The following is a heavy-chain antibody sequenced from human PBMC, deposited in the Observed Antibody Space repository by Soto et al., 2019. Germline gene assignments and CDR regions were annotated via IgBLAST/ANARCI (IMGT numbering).Heavy chain of an antibody. D-gene: IGHD3-22*01. J-gene: IGHJ4*02. CDR1: GGTFSIYT. CDR3: ARGYYDSSALPVDY. Sequence: QVQLVQSGAEVKKPGSSVKVSCKASGGTFSIYTISWVRQAPGQGLEWMGRIIPILGIANYAQKFQGRVTITADKPTSTAYMELSSLRSEDTAVYYCARGYYDSSALPVDYWGQGTLVTVSS. CDR2: IIPILGIA. V-gene: IGHV1-69*02.